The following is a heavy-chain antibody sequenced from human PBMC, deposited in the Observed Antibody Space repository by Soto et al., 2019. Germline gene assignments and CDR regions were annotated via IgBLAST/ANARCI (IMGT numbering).Heavy chain of an antibody. V-gene: IGHV3-30*18. CDR1: GFTFSSYG. CDR3: AKLAATDYVILTGYPTSFDY. D-gene: IGHD3-9*01. Sequence: QVQLVESGGGVVQPGRSLRLSCAASGFTFSSYGMHWVRQAPGKGLEWVAVISYDGSNKYYADSVKGRFTISRDNSKNTLYLQMNSLRAEDTAVYYCAKLAATDYVILTGYPTSFDYWGQGTLVTVSS. J-gene: IGHJ4*02. CDR2: ISYDGSNK.